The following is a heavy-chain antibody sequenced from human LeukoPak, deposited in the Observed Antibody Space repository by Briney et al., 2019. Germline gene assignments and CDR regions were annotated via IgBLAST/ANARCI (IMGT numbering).Heavy chain of an antibody. CDR2: ISSDGRST. J-gene: IGHJ4*02. CDR1: GFTFSDNR. D-gene: IGHD3-16*01. CDR3: ASQLGGNVY. Sequence: GGSLRLSCAASGFTFSDNRMHWVRQAPGKGLVWVSVISSDGRSTIYADSVKGRFTISRDNAKNTLYLQMDSLRAEDTAVYFCASQLGGNVYWGQGTLVTVSS. V-gene: IGHV3-74*01.